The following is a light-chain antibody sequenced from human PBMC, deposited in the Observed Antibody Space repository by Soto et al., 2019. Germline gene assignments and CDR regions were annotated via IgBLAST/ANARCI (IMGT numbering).Light chain of an antibody. CDR1: QSVSSY. CDR2: GAS. CDR3: QQYGSSPFT. Sequence: EIVLTPSPATLSLSPVERATLSCRASQSVSSYLAWYQQKPGQAPRLLIYGASSRATGIPDRFSGSGSGTDFTLTISRLEPEDFAVYYCQQYGSSPFTFGPGTKVDIK. J-gene: IGKJ3*01. V-gene: IGKV3-20*01.